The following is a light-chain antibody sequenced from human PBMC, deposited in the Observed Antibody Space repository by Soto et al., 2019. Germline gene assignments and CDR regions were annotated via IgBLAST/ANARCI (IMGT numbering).Light chain of an antibody. CDR3: ESCDDSLNGRV. CDR2: STN. Sequence: QSVLTQPPSASGTPGQRVTISCSGSISNIGTNTINWYQQLPGTAPKLLIYSTNQRPSGVPDRFSGSKSDTSASLAISGLQSEDEADYYCESCDDSLNGRVFGTGTKLTVL. J-gene: IGLJ1*01. V-gene: IGLV1-44*01. CDR1: ISNIGTNT.